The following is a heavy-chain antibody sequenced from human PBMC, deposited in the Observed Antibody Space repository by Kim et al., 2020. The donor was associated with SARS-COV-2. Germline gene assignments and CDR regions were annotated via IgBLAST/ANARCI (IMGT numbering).Heavy chain of an antibody. CDR3: ARASRQWLVLFDY. V-gene: IGHV4-59*01. CDR2: IYYSGST. CDR1: GGSISSYY. J-gene: IGHJ4*02. D-gene: IGHD6-19*01. Sequence: SETLSLTCTVSGGSISSYYWSWIRQPPGKGLEWIGYIYYSGSTNYNPSLKSRVTISVDTSKNQFSLKLSSVTAADTAVYYCARASRQWLVLFDYWGQGTL.